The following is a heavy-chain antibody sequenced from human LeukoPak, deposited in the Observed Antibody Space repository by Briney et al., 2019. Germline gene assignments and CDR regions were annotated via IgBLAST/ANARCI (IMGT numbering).Heavy chain of an antibody. CDR1: GGTFSSYA. CDR2: IIPIFGTA. V-gene: IGHV1-69*06. CDR3: ARAGRLRLLYYFDY. Sequence: SVKVSCKASGGTFSSYAISWVRQAPGQGLEWMGGIIPIFGTANYAQKFQGRVTITADKSTSTAYMELSSLRSEDTAVYYCARAGRLRLLYYFDYWGQGTQVTVSS. J-gene: IGHJ4*02. D-gene: IGHD5-12*01.